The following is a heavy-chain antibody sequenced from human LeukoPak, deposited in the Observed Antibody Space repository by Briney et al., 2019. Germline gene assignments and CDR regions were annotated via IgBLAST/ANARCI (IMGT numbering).Heavy chain of an antibody. CDR2: IYTSGST. CDR3: AREKGYYYDSSGYHPIDY. V-gene: IGHV4-61*02. J-gene: IGHJ4*02. CDR1: GGSISSGSYY. D-gene: IGHD3-22*01. Sequence: SETLSLTCTVSGGSISSGSYYWSWIRQPAGKGLEWIGRIYTSGSTNYNPSLKSRVTISVDTSKNQFSLTLSSVTAADTAVYYCAREKGYYYDSSGYHPIDYWGQGTLVTVSS.